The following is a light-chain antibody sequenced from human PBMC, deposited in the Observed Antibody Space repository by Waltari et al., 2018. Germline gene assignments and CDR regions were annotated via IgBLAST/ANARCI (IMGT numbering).Light chain of an antibody. J-gene: IGLJ1*01. CDR1: SSDIGGYNA. CDR2: EVS. V-gene: IGLV2-8*02. CDR3: GSYRSGSGSTYI. Sequence: QSALTQPPSVSKSLGQSVTISCTGTSSDIGGYNAVSWYQQHSGTAPRLLIYEVSKRPSGVSDRFSGSKSGNTASLTISGLQAEDEADYYCGSYRSGSGSTYIFGVGTRLTVL.